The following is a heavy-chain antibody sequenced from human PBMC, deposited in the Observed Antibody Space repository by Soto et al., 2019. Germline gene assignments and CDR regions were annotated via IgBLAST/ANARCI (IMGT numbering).Heavy chain of an antibody. J-gene: IGHJ3*02. CDR1: GFTFSSYS. CDR3: ARDRGGDLKAFGI. Sequence: EVQLVESGGGLVKPGGSLRLSCAASGFTFSSYSMNWVRQSPGKGLEWVSSISSSSSYIYYADSVKAGFTIARDNAKNSLQLQMNSMRAVDTAVYYCARDRGGDLKAFGIWGQGTMVTVS. CDR2: ISSSSSYI. V-gene: IGHV3-21*01. D-gene: IGHD3-10*01.